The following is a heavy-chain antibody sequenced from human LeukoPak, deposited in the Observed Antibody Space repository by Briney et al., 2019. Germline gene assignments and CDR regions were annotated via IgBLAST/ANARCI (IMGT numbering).Heavy chain of an antibody. CDR3: ANIAVAGNPFDY. CDR2: ISYDGGNK. Sequence: GGSLRLSCAASGFTFSSYGMHWVRQAPGKGMEWVAVISYDGGNKYYADSVKGRFTISRDNSKNTLYLQMNSLRAEDTAVYYCANIAVAGNPFDYWGQGTLVTVSS. V-gene: IGHV3-30*18. D-gene: IGHD6-19*01. J-gene: IGHJ4*02. CDR1: GFTFSSYG.